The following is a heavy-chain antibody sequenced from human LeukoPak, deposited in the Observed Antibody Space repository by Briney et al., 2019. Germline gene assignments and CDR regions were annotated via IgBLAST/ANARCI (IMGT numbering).Heavy chain of an antibody. CDR3: ARGGSIWFGEPTTLGMDV. J-gene: IGHJ6*02. Sequence: PSETLSLTCTVSGGSVSSGSYYWSWIRQPPGKGLEWIGDIYYSGSTNYNPSLKSRVTISVDTSKNQFSLKLSSVTAADTAVYYCARGGSIWFGEPTTLGMDVWGQGTTVTVSS. D-gene: IGHD3-10*01. CDR1: GGSVSSGSYY. V-gene: IGHV4-61*01. CDR2: IYYSGST.